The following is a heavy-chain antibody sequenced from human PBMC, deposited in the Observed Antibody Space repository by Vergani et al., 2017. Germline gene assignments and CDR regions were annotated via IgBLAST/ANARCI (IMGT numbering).Heavy chain of an antibody. D-gene: IGHD3-10*01. J-gene: IGHJ4*02. V-gene: IGHV1-2*02. CDR2: IKPNRGGT. CDR3: ATLWFGEFKYFDY. Sequence: QVQLVQSGAEVKKPGASVKVSCKASGYTFNGYYMHWVRQAPGQGLEWMGWIKPNRGGTNYAQKFKGRVTMTRDTSISTAYMELSRLRSDDTAVYYCATLWFGEFKYFDYWGQGTLVTVSS. CDR1: GYTFNGYY.